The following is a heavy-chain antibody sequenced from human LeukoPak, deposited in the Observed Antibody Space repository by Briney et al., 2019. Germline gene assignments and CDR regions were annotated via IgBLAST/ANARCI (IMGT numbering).Heavy chain of an antibody. D-gene: IGHD3-10*01. Sequence: PGGSLRLSCAASGFTFSSYAMSWVRQAPGKGLEWVSAISGSGGSTYYADSVKGRFTISGDNSKNTLYLQMNSLRAEDTAVYYCAKDLIVPPMVRGYYFDYWGQGTLVTVSS. CDR3: AKDLIVPPMVRGYYFDY. CDR2: ISGSGGST. CDR1: GFTFSSYA. J-gene: IGHJ4*02. V-gene: IGHV3-23*01.